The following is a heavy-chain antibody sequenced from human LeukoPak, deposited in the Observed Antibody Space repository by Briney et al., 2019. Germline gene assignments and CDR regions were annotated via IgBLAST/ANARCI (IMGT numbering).Heavy chain of an antibody. D-gene: IGHD4-23*01. CDR3: AEGGTVVPPEDYFQN. Sequence: SETLSLTCTVSGGSISSYYWSWIRQPPGKGLEWIGYIYYSGSTNYNPSLKSRVTISVDTSKNQFSLKLSSVTAADTAVYYCAEGGTVVPPEDYFQNRGQGTLVTVSS. CDR2: IYYSGST. V-gene: IGHV4-59*01. J-gene: IGHJ1*01. CDR1: GGSISSYY.